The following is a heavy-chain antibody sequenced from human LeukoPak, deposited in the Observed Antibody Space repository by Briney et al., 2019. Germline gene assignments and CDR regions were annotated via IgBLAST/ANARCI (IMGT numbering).Heavy chain of an antibody. J-gene: IGHJ5*02. CDR2: MYYSGST. V-gene: IGHV4-30-4*01. CDR1: GGSISSGDYY. Sequence: SETLSLTCTVSGGSISSGDYYWSWIRQPPGKGLEWIAYMYYSGSTYYNPSLKSRVTMSADTSKNQLSLKLSSVTAADTAVYYCARGQRWLQSPGFWFDPWGQGTLVTVSS. D-gene: IGHD5-24*01. CDR3: ARGQRWLQSPGFWFDP.